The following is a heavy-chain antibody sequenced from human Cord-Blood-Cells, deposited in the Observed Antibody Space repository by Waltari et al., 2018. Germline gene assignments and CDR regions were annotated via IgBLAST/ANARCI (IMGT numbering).Heavy chain of an antibody. CDR3: ASLWVDAFDI. Sequence: QVQLVQSGAEVKKPGHSVKVLCKASGYTFTGDHLPRVRQAPGQGLEWMGWINPNSGGTNYAQKFQGRVTMTRDTSISTAYMELSRLRSDDTAVYYCASLWVDAFDIWGQGTMVTVSS. D-gene: IGHD2-21*01. J-gene: IGHJ3*02. CDR1: GYTFTGDH. CDR2: INPNSGGT. V-gene: IGHV1-2*02.